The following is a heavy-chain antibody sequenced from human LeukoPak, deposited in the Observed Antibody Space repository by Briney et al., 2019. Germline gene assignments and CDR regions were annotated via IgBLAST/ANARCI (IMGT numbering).Heavy chain of an antibody. J-gene: IGHJ5*02. D-gene: IGHD1-26*01. V-gene: IGHV3-74*01. CDR1: GFTFSSNW. Sequence: GGSLRLSCAASGFTFSSNWMHWVRQTPGKGLVWVSRINSDGSSTNYADSVKGRFTISRDNAKNTLYLQMNSLRAEDTAMYFCSKPGSGSYFSNNCFDPWGQGTLVTVSS. CDR3: SKPGSGSYFSNNCFDP. CDR2: INSDGSST.